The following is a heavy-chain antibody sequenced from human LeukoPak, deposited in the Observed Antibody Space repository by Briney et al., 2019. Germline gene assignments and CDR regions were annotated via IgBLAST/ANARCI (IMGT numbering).Heavy chain of an antibody. CDR3: AKQYTSGISWFDP. D-gene: IGHD3-10*01. J-gene: IGHJ5*02. V-gene: IGHV3-23*01. Sequence: GGSLRLSCTGSGFTFDNYGMMWARQAPGKGLEWVSSISRGGGSTYYADFVKGRFTASRDNSKNTLYLQLNSLRDDDTALYYCAKQYTSGISWFDPWGQGTLVTVSS. CDR2: ISRGGGST. CDR1: GFTFDNYG.